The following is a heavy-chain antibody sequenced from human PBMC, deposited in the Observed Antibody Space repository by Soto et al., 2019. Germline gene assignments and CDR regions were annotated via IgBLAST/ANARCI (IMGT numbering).Heavy chain of an antibody. Sequence: SETLSLTCAVSGGSINSYSWSWIRQPPGKGLEWIGFISYSGSTNDNPSLKSRISISVDTSKNLFYLRLTSVTAADTAGYYWARQAGIYSDYYYYMDVWGKGTTVTVSS. J-gene: IGHJ6*03. CDR1: GGSINSYS. D-gene: IGHD5-12*01. V-gene: IGHV4-59*08. CDR2: ISYSGST. CDR3: ARQAGIYSDYYYYMDV.